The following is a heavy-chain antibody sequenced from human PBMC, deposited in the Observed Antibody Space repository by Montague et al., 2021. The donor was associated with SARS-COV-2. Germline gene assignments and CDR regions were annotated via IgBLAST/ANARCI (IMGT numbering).Heavy chain of an antibody. Sequence: SLRLSCAASGFTFSTFWMTWVRQVPGKGLEWVANIKQDGSEIYYVDSVKGRFTISRDNAKNSLYLQLDSLRAEDTAVYYCARGYDSSGYQYWGQGTLVTVSS. CDR1: GFTFSTFW. D-gene: IGHD3-22*01. V-gene: IGHV3-7*05. CDR3: ARGYDSSGYQY. CDR2: IKQDGSEI. J-gene: IGHJ4*02.